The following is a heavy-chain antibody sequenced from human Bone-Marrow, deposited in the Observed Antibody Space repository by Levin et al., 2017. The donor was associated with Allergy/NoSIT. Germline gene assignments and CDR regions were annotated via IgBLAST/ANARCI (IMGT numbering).Heavy chain of an antibody. CDR2: IYYSGST. J-gene: IGHJ3*02. D-gene: IGHD1-26*01. V-gene: IGHV4-39*07. CDR1: GGSISSSSYY. Sequence: SETLSLTCTVSGGSISSSSYYWGWIRQPPGKGLEWIGSIYYSGSTYYNPSLKSRVTISVDTSKNQFSLKLSSVTAADTAVYYCARFIWGGSYRTTLDAFDIWGQGTMVTVSS. CDR3: ARFIWGGSYRTTLDAFDI.